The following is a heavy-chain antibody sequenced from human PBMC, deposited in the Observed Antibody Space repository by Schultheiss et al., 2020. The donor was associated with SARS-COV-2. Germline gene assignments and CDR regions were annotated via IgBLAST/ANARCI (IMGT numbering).Heavy chain of an antibody. V-gene: IGHV3-30*07. Sequence: GGSLRLSCAASGFTFSSYAMHWVRQAPGKGLEWVAVIWYDGSNKYYADSVKGRFTISRDNSKNTLYLQMNSLRAEDTAVYYCARGIRVRGYYYYGMDVWGQGTTVTVSS. CDR3: ARGIRVRGYYYYGMDV. CDR1: GFTFSSYA. D-gene: IGHD1-14*01. J-gene: IGHJ6*02. CDR2: IWYDGSNK.